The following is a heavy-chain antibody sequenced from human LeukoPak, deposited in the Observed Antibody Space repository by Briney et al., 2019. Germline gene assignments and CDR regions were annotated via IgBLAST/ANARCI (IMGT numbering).Heavy chain of an antibody. CDR3: ARDREYCSGSSWYSVVYYYYMDV. D-gene: IGHD2-15*01. CDR1: GYTFNRYY. V-gene: IGHV1-2*02. CDR2: INPNSCGT. Sequence: ASVKVSCKPCGYTFNRYYMHWVRQDPGQGSEWMGWINPNSCGTNCVEKSQRRGTMTRNTSIRTEYTEQSTLRTADTAVYYCARDREYCSGSSWYSVVYYYYMDVWGKGTTVTVS. J-gene: IGHJ6*03.